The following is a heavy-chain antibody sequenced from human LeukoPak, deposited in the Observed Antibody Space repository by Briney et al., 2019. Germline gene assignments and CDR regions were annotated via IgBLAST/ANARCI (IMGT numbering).Heavy chain of an antibody. J-gene: IGHJ3*02. D-gene: IGHD6-13*01. CDR3: ASRIAAAGKRSAFDI. Sequence: GGSLRLSCAASGFTFSSYWMSWVRQAPGKGLEWVANIKQDGSEKYYVDSVKGRFTISRDNAKNSLYLQMNSLRAEDTGVYYCASRIAAAGKRSAFDIWGQGTMVTVSS. V-gene: IGHV3-7*01. CDR2: IKQDGSEK. CDR1: GFTFSSYW.